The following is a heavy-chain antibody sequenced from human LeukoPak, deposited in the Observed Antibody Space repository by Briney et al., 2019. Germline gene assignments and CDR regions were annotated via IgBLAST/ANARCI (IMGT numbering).Heavy chain of an antibody. Sequence: GASVKVSCKASGYTFTGYYMHWVRQAPGQGLEWMGWINPNSGGTNYAQKFQGRVTMTRDTSISTAYMELSRLRSDDTAVYYCAREGNFLGGRDIAVAPSYAFDIWGQGTMVTVSS. CDR3: AREGNFLGGRDIAVAPSYAFDI. CDR2: INPNSGGT. V-gene: IGHV1-2*02. D-gene: IGHD6-19*01. CDR1: GYTFTGYY. J-gene: IGHJ3*02.